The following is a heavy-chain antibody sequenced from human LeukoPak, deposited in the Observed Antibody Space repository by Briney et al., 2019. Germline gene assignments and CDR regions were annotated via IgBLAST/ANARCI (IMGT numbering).Heavy chain of an antibody. Sequence: ASVKVSCKVSGYTLTELSMHWVRQAPGKGLEWMGGFDPEDGETIYAQKFQGRVTMTEDTSTDTAYMELSSLRSEDTAVYYCATVTLAGNWFDPWGQGTLGPVSS. CDR3: ATVTLAGNWFDP. CDR2: FDPEDGET. CDR1: GYTLTELS. V-gene: IGHV1-24*01. J-gene: IGHJ5*02. D-gene: IGHD6-13*01.